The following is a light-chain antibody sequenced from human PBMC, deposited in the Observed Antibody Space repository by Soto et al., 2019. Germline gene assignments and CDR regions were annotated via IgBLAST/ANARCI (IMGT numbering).Light chain of an antibody. CDR1: QRLLYNNTYNY. CDR3: MQALQSLT. V-gene: IGKV2-28*01. J-gene: IGKJ5*01. Sequence: EIVMTQSPRTRPVTPGEAASISCRSSQRLLYNNTYNYLDWYVQKPGQSPQLLIYFASNRAPGVPDRFSGSGSGTDFTLKINRVEAEDVGTYYCMQALQSLTFGQGTRLEIK. CDR2: FAS.